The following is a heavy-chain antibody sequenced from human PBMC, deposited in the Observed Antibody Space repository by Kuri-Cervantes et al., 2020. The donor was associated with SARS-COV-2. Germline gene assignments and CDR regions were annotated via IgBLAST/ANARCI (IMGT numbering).Heavy chain of an antibody. J-gene: IGHJ6*02. D-gene: IGHD6-6*01. V-gene: IGHV4-30-2*01. CDR3: ARGAPRPYYYYGMDV. Sequence: LRLSCAVSGGSISSGGYSWSWIRQPPGKGLEWIGYIYHSGSTYYNPSLKSRVTISVDRSKNQFSLKLSSVTAADTAVYYCARGAPRPYYYYGMDVWGQGTTVTVSS. CDR2: IYHSGST. CDR1: GGSISSGGYS.